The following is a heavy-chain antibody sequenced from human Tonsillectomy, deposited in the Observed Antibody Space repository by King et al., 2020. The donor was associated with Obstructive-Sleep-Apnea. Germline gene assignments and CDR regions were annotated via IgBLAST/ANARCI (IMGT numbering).Heavy chain of an antibody. CDR2: ISNSGSP. CDR3: ARGTIFWVVITRGWFDP. V-gene: IGHV4-39*07. CDR1: GGSITSSSSY. J-gene: IGHJ5*02. D-gene: IGHD3-3*01. Sequence: LQLQESGPGLVKSSETLSLNCTVSGGSITSSSSYWGWIRQPPGKGLEWIGTISNSGSPYYNPSLKSRGTISLDTSKNHISLKLNSVTAADTAAYYGARGTIFWVVITRGWFDPWGQGTLVTVSS.